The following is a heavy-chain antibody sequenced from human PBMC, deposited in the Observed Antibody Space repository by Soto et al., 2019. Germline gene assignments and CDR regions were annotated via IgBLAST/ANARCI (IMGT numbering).Heavy chain of an antibody. CDR1: GFSLSNARMG. J-gene: IGHJ3*02. D-gene: IGHD6-13*01. Sequence: QVTLKESGPVLVKPTETLTLTCTVSGFSLSNARMGVSWIRQPPGKALEWLAHIFSNDEKSYSTSLKSRLSIAKDTSKSQVVLTMANMDPVDTATYYCARILEIAALRRVDAFDIWGQGTMVTVSS. V-gene: IGHV2-26*01. CDR3: ARILEIAALRRVDAFDI. CDR2: IFSNDEK.